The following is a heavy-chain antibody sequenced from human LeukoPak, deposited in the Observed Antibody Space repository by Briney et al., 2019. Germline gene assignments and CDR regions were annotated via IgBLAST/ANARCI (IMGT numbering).Heavy chain of an antibody. CDR1: GGSFSGYY. J-gene: IGHJ4*02. D-gene: IGHD6-13*01. V-gene: IGHV4-34*01. Sequence: PSETLSLTCAVYGGSFSGYYWSWIRQPPGKGLDWIGEINHSGSTNYNPSLKSRVTISVDTSKNQFSLKLSSVTAADTAVYYCARGLDEVSSWTELLDYWGQGTLVTVSS. CDR2: INHSGST. CDR3: ARGLDEVSSWTELLDY.